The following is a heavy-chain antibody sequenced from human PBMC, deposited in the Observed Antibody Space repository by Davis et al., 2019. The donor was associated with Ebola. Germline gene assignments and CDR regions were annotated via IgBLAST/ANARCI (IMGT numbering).Heavy chain of an antibody. D-gene: IGHD6-19*01. CDR1: GFTFSSYA. V-gene: IGHV4-34*12. J-gene: IGHJ4*02. CDR3: ARTTRGSGWFLDY. CDR2: VIDSGIT. Sequence: ESLKISCAASGFTFSSYAMSWVRQSPGKGLEWIGEVIDSGITNYNPSLKSRVSVSVDRSKNQFSLKLTSVTAADTAVYYCARTTRGSGWFLDYWGRGTLVTVSS.